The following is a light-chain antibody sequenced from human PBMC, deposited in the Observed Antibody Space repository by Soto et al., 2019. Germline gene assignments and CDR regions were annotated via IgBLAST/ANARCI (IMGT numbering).Light chain of an antibody. V-gene: IGKV3-11*01. J-gene: IGKJ5*01. CDR3: KQRSHWLIT. CDR1: QSVSSY. Sequence: ETVLTHTRATLSFAPEERTTRSCTANQSVSSYLAWYQQKPGQAPRLLIYDASNRATGIPARFSGSGSGTDFTFTISRLEPEDFAVYYCKQRSHWLITFAQGTRLEIK. CDR2: DAS.